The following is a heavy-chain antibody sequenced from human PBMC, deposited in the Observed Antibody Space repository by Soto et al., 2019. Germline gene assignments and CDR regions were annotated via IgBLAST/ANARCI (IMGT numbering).Heavy chain of an antibody. CDR2: IWHDGENK. V-gene: IGHV3-33*01. Sequence: QVKVVESGGGVVQPGRSLRLSCAASGFTFSSFGMHWVRQAPGKGLEWVAVIWHDGENKYYADSANGRFTISRDNSKNTLYLQMNSLRAEDTAVYYCARDPGNDEAMDFWGQGTLVTVSS. D-gene: IGHD1-1*01. CDR1: GFTFSSFG. CDR3: ARDPGNDEAMDF. J-gene: IGHJ4*02.